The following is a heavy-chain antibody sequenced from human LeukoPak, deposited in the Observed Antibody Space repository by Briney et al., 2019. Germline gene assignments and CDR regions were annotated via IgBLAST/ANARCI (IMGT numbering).Heavy chain of an antibody. CDR3: ARGLVYCSGGSCYSVRSDY. J-gene: IGHJ4*02. V-gene: IGHV4-34*01. D-gene: IGHD2-15*01. Sequence: SETLSLTCAVYGGSFSGYYWSWIRQPPGKGLEWIGEINHSGSTNYNPSLKSRVTISVDTSKNQFSLELSSVTAADTAVYYCARGLVYCSGGSCYSVRSDYWGQGILVTVSS. CDR1: GGSFSGYY. CDR2: INHSGST.